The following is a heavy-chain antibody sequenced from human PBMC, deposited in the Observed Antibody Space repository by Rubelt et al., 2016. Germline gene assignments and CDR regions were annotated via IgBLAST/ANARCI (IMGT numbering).Heavy chain of an antibody. CDR2: IYYSGST. CDR3: ARDVYSSSSYYDY. Sequence: QVQLQESGPGLVKPSETLSLTCTVSGGSISGYYWSWIRQPPGKGLEWIGYIYYSGSTYYNPSLKSRVTISVDTSKNQFSPKLSSVTAADTAVYYCARDVYSSSSYYDYWGQGTLVTVSS. CDR1: GGSISGYY. D-gene: IGHD6-6*01. V-gene: IGHV4-59*12. J-gene: IGHJ4*02.